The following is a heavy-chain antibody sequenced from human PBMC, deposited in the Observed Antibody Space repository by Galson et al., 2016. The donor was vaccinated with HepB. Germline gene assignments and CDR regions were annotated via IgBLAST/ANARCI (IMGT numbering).Heavy chain of an antibody. CDR2: MKEDGHDT. Sequence: SLRLSCAASGFSLAEYWMNWVRQAPGKGLEWVANMKEDGHDTYYVDSVRGRFTISRDTASNSVFLLMNNLRPEDTGVYYCARGGGGSPFYTWLDPWGPGTLVTVSA. CDR3: ARGGGGSPFYTWLDP. V-gene: IGHV3-7*01. D-gene: IGHD4-23*01. J-gene: IGHJ5*02. CDR1: GFSLAEYW.